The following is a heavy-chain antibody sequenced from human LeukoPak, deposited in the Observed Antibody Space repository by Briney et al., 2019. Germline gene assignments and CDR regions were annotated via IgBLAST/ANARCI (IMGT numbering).Heavy chain of an antibody. V-gene: IGHV1-24*01. CDR2: FDPEDGET. D-gene: IGHD4-17*01. CDR3: ATVRVTYGDYVEGPYYYYGMDV. J-gene: IGHJ6*02. CDR1: RYTLTELS. Sequence: GASVKVSYKVSRYTLTELSMHWVRQAPGKGLEWMEGFDPEDGETIYAQKFQGRVTMTEDTSTDTAYMELSSLRSEDTAVYYCATVRVTYGDYVEGPYYYYGMDVWGQGTTVTVSS.